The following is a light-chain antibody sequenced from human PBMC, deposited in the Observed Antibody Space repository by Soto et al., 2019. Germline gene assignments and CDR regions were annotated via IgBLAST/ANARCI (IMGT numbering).Light chain of an antibody. V-gene: IGKV3-15*01. CDR2: DAS. Sequence: EIVLTQSPGTLSLSPGERATLSCRASQSIGSDVAWYHQRSGQAPRLLIFDASIRVPTTPARFSGSVSGTEFTLTISSLESEDFAVYFCQQYGDRPRTFGRGTKVDIK. J-gene: IGKJ1*01. CDR3: QQYGDRPRT. CDR1: QSIGSD.